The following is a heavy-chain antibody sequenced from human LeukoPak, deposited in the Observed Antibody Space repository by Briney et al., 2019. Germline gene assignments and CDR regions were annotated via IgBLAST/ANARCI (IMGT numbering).Heavy chain of an antibody. CDR2: IYYSGST. CDR3: ARVVGHDAFDI. V-gene: IGHV4-59*12. CDR1: GGSISSYY. Sequence: PSETLSLTCTVSGGSISSYYWSWLRQPPGKGLEWIGYIYYSGSTNYNPSLKSRVTISVDTSKNQFSLKLSSVTAADTAVYYCARVVGHDAFDIWGQGTMVTVSS. J-gene: IGHJ3*02. D-gene: IGHD1-26*01.